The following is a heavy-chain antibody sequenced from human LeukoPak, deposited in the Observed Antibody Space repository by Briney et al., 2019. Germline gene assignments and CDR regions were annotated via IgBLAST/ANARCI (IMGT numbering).Heavy chain of an antibody. CDR2: IYTSGST. J-gene: IGHJ4*02. V-gene: IGHV4-4*07. CDR3: ARIGAYDSSGYSGLQFDY. D-gene: IGHD3-22*01. Sequence: SETLSLTCTVSGGSISSYYWSWIRQPAGKGLEWIGRIYTSGSTNYNPSLKSRVTMSVDTSKNQFSLKLSSVTAADTAVYYCARIGAYDSSGYSGLQFDYWGQGTLVTVSS. CDR1: GGSISSYY.